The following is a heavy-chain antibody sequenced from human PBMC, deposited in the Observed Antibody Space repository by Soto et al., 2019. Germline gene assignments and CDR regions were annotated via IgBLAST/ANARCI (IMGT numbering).Heavy chain of an antibody. V-gene: IGHV3-30*18. CDR1: GFTFSSYG. CDR3: AKDRSNTYYDFWSGYDTYDY. CDR2: ISYDGSNK. Sequence: GGSLRLSCAASGFTFSSYGMHWVRQAPGKGLEWVAVISYDGSNKYYAGSVKGRFTISRDNSKNTLYLQMNSLRAEDTAVYYCAKDRSNTYYDFWSGYDTYDYWGQGTMVTVSS. J-gene: IGHJ4*02. D-gene: IGHD3-3*01.